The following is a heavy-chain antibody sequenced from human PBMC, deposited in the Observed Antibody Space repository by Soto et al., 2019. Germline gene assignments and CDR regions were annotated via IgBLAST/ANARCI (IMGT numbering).Heavy chain of an antibody. CDR3: ARNKGWTGLDY. J-gene: IGHJ4*02. CDR2: IHYSGST. D-gene: IGHD1-1*01. CDR1: GGSISSGGYY. V-gene: IGHV4-31*03. Sequence: SETLSLTCTVSGGSISSGGYYWSWIRQHPGKGLEWIGYIHYSGSTYYNPSLKSRVTISVDTSKNQFSLKLSSVTAADTAVYYCARNKGWTGLDYWGQGTLVTVSS.